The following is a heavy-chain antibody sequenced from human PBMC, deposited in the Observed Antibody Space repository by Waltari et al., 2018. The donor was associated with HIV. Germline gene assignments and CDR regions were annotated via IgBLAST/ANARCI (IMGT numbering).Heavy chain of an antibody. CDR1: GYLFIRYY. Sequence: QVQLVQSGAEVKKPGASVKVSCQAFGYLFIRYYLHWAQHVPGQRLEWMGIINPSGGSTTYAQKFQGRVTMTRDTSTSTVYMELSSLRSEDTAVYYCARGVPVDTAMGKYYYYALDVWGQGTTVTVSS. CDR2: INPSGGST. V-gene: IGHV1-46*01. J-gene: IGHJ6*02. CDR3: ARGVPVDTAMGKYYYYALDV. D-gene: IGHD5-18*01.